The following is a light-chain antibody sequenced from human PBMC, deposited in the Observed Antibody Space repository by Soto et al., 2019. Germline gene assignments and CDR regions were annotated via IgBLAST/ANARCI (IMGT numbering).Light chain of an antibody. CDR2: EVS. Sequence: QSALPHPASVSWSPGHSITISCSGTSSDVGSYDHVAWYQQFPGKTPKLMIYEVSNRPSGVSSRFSGSKSGNTASLTISGLQAEDEADYHCISYTGSSTYYVFGSGTKVTVL. CDR1: SSDVGSYDH. V-gene: IGLV2-14*01. CDR3: ISYTGSSTYYV. J-gene: IGLJ1*01.